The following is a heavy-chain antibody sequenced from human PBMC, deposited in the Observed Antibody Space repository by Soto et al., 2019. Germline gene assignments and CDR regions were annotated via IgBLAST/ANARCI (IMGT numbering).Heavy chain of an antibody. CDR1: GFSLSTSGVG. CDR3: AHRQRTVYFDY. CDR2: TYWDDDK. Sequence: QITLKESGPTLVKPTQPLTLTCTFSGFSLSTSGVGVGWILQPPGKALEWLALTYWDDDKRYSPSLKSRLTITNDTSKNQVVLTMTNMDPVDTATYYCAHRQRTVYFDYWGQGTLVTVSS. J-gene: IGHJ4*02. V-gene: IGHV2-5*02. D-gene: IGHD2-21*02.